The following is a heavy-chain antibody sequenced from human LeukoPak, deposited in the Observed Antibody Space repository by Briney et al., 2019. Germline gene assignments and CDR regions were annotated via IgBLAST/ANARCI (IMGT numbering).Heavy chain of an antibody. CDR1: GGSISSTVYY. CDR2: ISYSGST. Sequence: PSETLSLTCTVSGGSISSTVYYWAWIRQPPGKGLEWIGSISYSGSTYYSPSLKSRVTISVDTSKKQFSLKLSSVTAADTAVYYCAPHFRARGITMVRGVLPPWGQGTLVTVSS. CDR3: APHFRARGITMVRGVLPP. D-gene: IGHD3-10*01. V-gene: IGHV4-39*01. J-gene: IGHJ5*02.